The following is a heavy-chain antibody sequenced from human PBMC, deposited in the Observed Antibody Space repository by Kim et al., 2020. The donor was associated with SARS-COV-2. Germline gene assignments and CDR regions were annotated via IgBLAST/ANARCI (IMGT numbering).Heavy chain of an antibody. CDR3: AKERGHMEPLDY. Sequence: GGSLRLSCAASGFTFNTYAIHWVRQAPVKGLQWLAVISDDGTRKYYADSVKGRFTISRDNSKNTLYVQMNSLRLEDTAVYFCAKERGHMEPLDYWGQGTRVTVTS. CDR1: GFTFNTYA. V-gene: IGHV3-30*18. D-gene: IGHD2-21*01. J-gene: IGHJ4*02. CDR2: ISDDGTRK.